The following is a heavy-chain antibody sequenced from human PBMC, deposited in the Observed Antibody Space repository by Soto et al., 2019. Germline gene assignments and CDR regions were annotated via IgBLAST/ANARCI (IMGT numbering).Heavy chain of an antibody. V-gene: IGHV3-23*01. J-gene: IGHJ4*02. Sequence: GGSLRLSCAGSGFTFSSYAMSWVRQAPGKGLEWVSAISGGGATTYYADSVKGRFTISRDNSRDTLYLQMHSLRAEDTAVYYCAKRPYSAYDFFDYWGQGTLVTVSS. CDR3: AKRPYSAYDFFDY. D-gene: IGHD5-12*01. CDR2: ISGGGATT. CDR1: GFTFSSYA.